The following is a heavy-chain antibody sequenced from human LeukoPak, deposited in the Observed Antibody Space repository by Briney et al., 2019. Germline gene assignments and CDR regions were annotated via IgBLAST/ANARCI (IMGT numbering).Heavy chain of an antibody. CDR2: IYYSGST. Sequence: SETLSLTCTVSGGSISSYYWSWIRQPPGKGLEWIGYIYYSGSTNYNPSLKSRVTISVDTSKNQFSLNLSSVTAADTAVYYCARRLPYYYASGNRNWFDPWGQGTLVTVSS. D-gene: IGHD3-10*01. J-gene: IGHJ5*02. CDR3: ARRLPYYYASGNRNWFDP. V-gene: IGHV4-59*12. CDR1: GGSISSYY.